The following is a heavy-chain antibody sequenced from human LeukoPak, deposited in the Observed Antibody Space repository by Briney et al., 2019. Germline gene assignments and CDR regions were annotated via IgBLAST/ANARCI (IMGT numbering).Heavy chain of an antibody. Sequence: PGGSLRLSCAGSGFTFDYYGTTWVRQAPGKGLEWVSGINWNGGSTDYADSVNGRFTISRDNAKNSLYLQMNSLRAEDTALYYCARDRYYDTSGFLDYWGQGTLVTVSS. D-gene: IGHD3-22*01. CDR2: INWNGGST. CDR3: ARDRYYDTSGFLDY. V-gene: IGHV3-20*04. J-gene: IGHJ4*02. CDR1: GFTFDYYG.